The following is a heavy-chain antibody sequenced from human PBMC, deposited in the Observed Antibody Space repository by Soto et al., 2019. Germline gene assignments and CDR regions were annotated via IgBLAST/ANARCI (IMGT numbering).Heavy chain of an antibody. Sequence: SETLSLTCAVYGGSFSGYYWSWIRQPPGKGLEWIGEINHSGSTNYNPSLKSRVTISVDTSKNQFSLKLSSVTAADTAVYYCARGLLVYCSGGSCYDYFDDRGQGTLVTVSS. V-gene: IGHV4-34*01. CDR3: ARGLLVYCSGGSCYDYFDD. CDR1: GGSFSGYY. D-gene: IGHD2-15*01. J-gene: IGHJ4*02. CDR2: INHSGST.